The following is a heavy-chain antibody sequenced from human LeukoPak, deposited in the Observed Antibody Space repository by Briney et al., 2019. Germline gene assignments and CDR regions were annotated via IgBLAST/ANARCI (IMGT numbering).Heavy chain of an antibody. CDR3: ARATVVTPDY. CDR2: IKQDGSEK. J-gene: IGHJ4*02. CDR1: GFIFSRYW. V-gene: IGHV3-7*04. D-gene: IGHD4-23*01. Sequence: GGSLRLSCAASGFIFSRYWMSWVRQAPGKGLECVANIKQDGSEKYYVDSVKGRFIISRDNAKNSLFLQMNSLRAEDTAMYYCARATVVTPDYWGQGTLVTVSS.